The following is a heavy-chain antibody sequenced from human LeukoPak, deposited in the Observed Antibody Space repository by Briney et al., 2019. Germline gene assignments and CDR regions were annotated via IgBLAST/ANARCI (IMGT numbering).Heavy chain of an antibody. CDR1: GFTCSSYS. D-gene: IGHD2-15*01. CDR3: ERDVCSCGSCFFDY. V-gene: IGHV3-48*04. CDR2: ISSSSSTI. J-gene: IGHJ4*02. Sequence: GGSLRLSCAASGFTCSSYSMIWVRQPPGKGLEWVSYISSSSSTIYYADSVKGRFTIYRDNAKNSLYLQMNSLRAEDMAVYYCERDVCSCGSCFFDYWGQGTLVTVSS.